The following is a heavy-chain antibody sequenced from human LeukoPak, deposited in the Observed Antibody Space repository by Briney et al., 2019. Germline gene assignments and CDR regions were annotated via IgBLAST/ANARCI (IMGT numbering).Heavy chain of an antibody. CDR3: ASSRYINNWGI. J-gene: IGHJ3*02. CDR2: TNSDGSST. Sequence: TGGSLRLSCAASGFTFSSNWMHWVRQAPGKGLVWVSRTNSDGSSTTYADSVKGRFTISRDNAKNTLYLQMNSLRADDTAVYYCASSRYINNWGIWGQGTMVTVSS. D-gene: IGHD6-13*01. CDR1: GFTFSSNW. V-gene: IGHV3-74*01.